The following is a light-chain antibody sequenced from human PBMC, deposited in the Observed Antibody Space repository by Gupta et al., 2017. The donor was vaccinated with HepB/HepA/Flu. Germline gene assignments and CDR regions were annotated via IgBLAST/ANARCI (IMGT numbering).Light chain of an antibody. CDR1: SSNIGAGYD. V-gene: IGLV1-40*01. J-gene: IGLJ2*01. CDR2: GNS. Sequence: HSVLTQPPSVPGAPGQRVTISCTGSSSNIGAGYDVHWYQQLPGTAPKLLIDGNSNRPSGVPDRFSGSKSGTSTSLAIAGLQAEDEADYDGQSYDSSLSGHVVFGGGTKLTVL. CDR3: QSYDSSLSGHVV.